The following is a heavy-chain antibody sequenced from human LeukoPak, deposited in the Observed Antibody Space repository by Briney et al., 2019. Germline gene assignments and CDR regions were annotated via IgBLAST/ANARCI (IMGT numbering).Heavy chain of an antibody. V-gene: IGHV3-33*01. D-gene: IGHD3-3*01. CDR2: IWYDGSNK. J-gene: IGHJ4*02. CDR1: GFTFSSYG. CDR3: ARYDFWSGYPTDY. Sequence: PGRSLRLSCAASGFTFSSYGMHWVRQAPGKGLEWVAVIWYDGSNKYYADSVKGRFTISRDNSKNTLYLQMNSLRAEDTAVYYCARYDFWSGYPTDYWGQGTLVTVSS.